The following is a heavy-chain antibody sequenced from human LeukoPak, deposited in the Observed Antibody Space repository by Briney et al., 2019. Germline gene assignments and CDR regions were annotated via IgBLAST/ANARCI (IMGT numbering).Heavy chain of an antibody. V-gene: IGHV1-69*06. D-gene: IGHD3-22*01. CDR1: GDTFNTYA. Sequence: GAPVKVSCKASGDTFNTYAISWVRQAPGQGVEWRGGIIPIFGTANYAQKFQGRVTITADKSTTTAYTELSSLRSEDTAVFFCARAPLFYDPSGYYPEYYFDYWGQGTQVTVSS. J-gene: IGHJ4*02. CDR2: IIPIFGTA. CDR3: ARAPLFYDPSGYYPEYYFDY.